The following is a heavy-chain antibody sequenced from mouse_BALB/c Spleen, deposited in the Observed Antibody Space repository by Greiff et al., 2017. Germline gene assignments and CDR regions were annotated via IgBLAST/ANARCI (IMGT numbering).Heavy chain of an antibody. J-gene: IGHJ4*01. Sequence: EVQGVESGGDLVKPGGSLKLSCAASGFSFSSYGMSWVRQTPDTRLEWVATISSGGSYTYYPDSVKVRFTISRDNAKNTLYLQMSSLKSEDTAMYYCARQGHNDGSHYYAMDYWGQGTSVTVSS. CDR2: ISSGGSYT. V-gene: IGHV5-6*01. CDR1: GFSFSSYG. CDR3: ARQGHNDGSHYYAMDY. D-gene: IGHD1-1*01.